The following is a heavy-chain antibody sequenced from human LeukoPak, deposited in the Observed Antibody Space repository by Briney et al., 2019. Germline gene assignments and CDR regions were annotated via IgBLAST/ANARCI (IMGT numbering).Heavy chain of an antibody. D-gene: IGHD6-13*01. CDR3: ASPSPGGLAAGLFDF. J-gene: IGHJ4*02. CDR1: GFTVSSNY. CDR2: IYSGGST. Sequence: PGGSLRLSCAASGFTVSSNYMSWVRQAPGKGLEWVSVIYSGGSTYYADSVKGRFTISRHTSKTTLYLQMNSLKVEDTAVYYCASPSPGGLAAGLFDFWGQGTLVTVSS. V-gene: IGHV3-53*04.